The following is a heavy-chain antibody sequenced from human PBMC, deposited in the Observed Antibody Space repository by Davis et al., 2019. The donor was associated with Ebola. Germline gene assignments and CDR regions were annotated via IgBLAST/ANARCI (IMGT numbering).Heavy chain of an antibody. CDR2: IYYSGST. V-gene: IGHV4-59*08. J-gene: IGHJ6*02. CDR1: GGSISSYY. Sequence: SETLSLTCTVSGGSISSYYWSWIRQPPGKGLEWIGYIYYSGSTNYNPSLKSRVTISVDTSKNQFSLKLSSVTAADTAVYYCARRLHSSRKRGYYYGMDVWGQGTTVTVSS. CDR3: ARRLHSSRKRGYYYGMDV. D-gene: IGHD6-13*01.